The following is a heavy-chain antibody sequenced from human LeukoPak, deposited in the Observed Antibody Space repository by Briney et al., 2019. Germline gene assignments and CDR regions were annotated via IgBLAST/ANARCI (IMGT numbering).Heavy chain of an antibody. V-gene: IGHV3-7*01. Sequence: GGSLRLSCAASGFTFSSYWMSWVRQAPGKGLEWVANIKQDGSEKYYVDSVKGRFTISRDNAKNSLYLQMNSLRAEDTAVYYCAREADYGSGSYTVDYWGQGTLVTVSS. CDR3: AREADYGSGSYTVDY. CDR1: GFTFSSYW. D-gene: IGHD3-10*01. CDR2: IKQDGSEK. J-gene: IGHJ4*02.